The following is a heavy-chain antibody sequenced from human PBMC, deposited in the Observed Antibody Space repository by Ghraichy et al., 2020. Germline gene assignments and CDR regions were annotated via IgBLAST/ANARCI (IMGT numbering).Heavy chain of an antibody. CDR1: GFTFSSYW. J-gene: IGHJ6*02. V-gene: IGHV3-7*03. CDR2: IKQDGSEK. D-gene: IGHD3-10*01. CDR3: ARALEELWFGELLLPSYYYGMDV. Sequence: GGSLRLSCAASGFTFSSYWMNWVRQAPGKGLEWVANIKQDGSEKYYVDSVKGRFTISRDNAKNSLYLQMNSLRAEDTAVYYCARALEELWFGELLLPSYYYGMDVWGQGTTVTVSS.